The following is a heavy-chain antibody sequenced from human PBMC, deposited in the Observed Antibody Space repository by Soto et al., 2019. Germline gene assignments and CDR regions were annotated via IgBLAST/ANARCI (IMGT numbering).Heavy chain of an antibody. CDR3: ARALPTYYYYSSGSPLDY. J-gene: IGHJ4*02. V-gene: IGHV1-69*01. CDR2: IIPIFGTA. D-gene: IGHD3-22*01. Sequence: QVQLVQSGAEVKKPGSSVKVSCKASGGTFSSYSISWVRQAPGQGLAWMGGIIPIFGTANYAQKFQGRVTITADESTSTAYMELSSLRSEDTAVYYCARALPTYYYYSSGSPLDYWGQGTLVTVSS. CDR1: GGTFSSYS.